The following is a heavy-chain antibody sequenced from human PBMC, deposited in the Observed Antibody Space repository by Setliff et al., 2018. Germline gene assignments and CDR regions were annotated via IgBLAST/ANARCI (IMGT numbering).Heavy chain of an antibody. V-gene: IGHV4-39*07. D-gene: IGHD2-2*01. CDR1: GGSISSRSYY. Sequence: PSETLSLTCTVSGGSISSRSYYWGWIRQPPGKGLEWIGSIYHSGSSYYNPSLRSRVTISVDTSKNQFSLILRSVTAADTAVYYCARGRMLGSCSGPSCTYDPFDIWGQGTPVTV. CDR2: IYHSGSS. CDR3: ARGRMLGSCSGPSCTYDPFDI. J-gene: IGHJ3*02.